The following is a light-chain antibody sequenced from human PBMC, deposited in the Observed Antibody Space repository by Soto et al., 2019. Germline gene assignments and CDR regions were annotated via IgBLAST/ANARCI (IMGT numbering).Light chain of an antibody. CDR3: QQSYSTPQT. CDR2: GAS. Sequence: CWALRGISTYLAWYQQKPGKAPKLLIYGASSLQSGVPSRFSGSGSGTDFTLTISSLQPEDFATYYCQQSYSTPQTFGQGTKVDI. CDR1: RGISTY. J-gene: IGKJ1*01. V-gene: IGKV1-39*01.